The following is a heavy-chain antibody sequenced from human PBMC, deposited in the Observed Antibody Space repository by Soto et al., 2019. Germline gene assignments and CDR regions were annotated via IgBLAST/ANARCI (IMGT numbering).Heavy chain of an antibody. CDR3: ARVTSYLGSGSYYFDY. D-gene: IGHD3-10*01. CDR2: ISAYNGNT. J-gene: IGHJ4*02. V-gene: IGHV1-18*01. CDR1: GYTFTSYG. Sequence: QVQLVQSGAEVKKPGASVKVSCKASGYTFTSYGISWVRQAPGQGLEWMGWISAYNGNTNYAQKLQGRVTMTTDTTTGTAYMELRSLRSDDTAVYYCARVTSYLGSGSYYFDYWGQGTLVTVSS.